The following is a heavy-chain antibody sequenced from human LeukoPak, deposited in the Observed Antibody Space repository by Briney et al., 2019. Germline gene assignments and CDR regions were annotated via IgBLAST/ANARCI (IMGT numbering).Heavy chain of an antibody. V-gene: IGHV4-39*01. CDR3: ASRTAAGGWFDP. CDR2: TYYSGST. CDR1: GGSISSSSYY. J-gene: IGHJ5*02. D-gene: IGHD6-25*01. Sequence: SETLSLTCTVSGGSISSSSYYWGWIRQPPGKGLEWIGSTYYSGSTYYNPSLKSRVTISVDTSKNQFSLKLSSVTAADTAVYYCASRTAAGGWFDPWGQGTLVTVSS.